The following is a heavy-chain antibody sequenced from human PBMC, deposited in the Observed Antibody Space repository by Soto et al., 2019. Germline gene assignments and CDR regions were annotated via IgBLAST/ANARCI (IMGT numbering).Heavy chain of an antibody. CDR2: IIPIFGTA. CDR3: ARMVPSNGIGNGYYFDY. CDR1: GGTFSSYA. V-gene: IGHV1-69*13. Sequence: SVKVSCKASGGTFSSYAISWVRQAPGQGLEWMGGIIPIFGTANYAQKFQGRVTITADESTSTAYMELSSLRSEDTAVYYCARMVPSNGIGNGYYFDYWGQGTLVTVSS. D-gene: IGHD2-8*01. J-gene: IGHJ4*02.